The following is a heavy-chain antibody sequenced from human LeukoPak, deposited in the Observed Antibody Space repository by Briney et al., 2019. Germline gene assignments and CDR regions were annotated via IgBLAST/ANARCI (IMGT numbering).Heavy chain of an antibody. CDR2: MNPNSGNT. CDR1: GYTFTSYD. V-gene: IGHV1-8*01. CDR3: ARGFPLSYCSGGSCPFFDY. Sequence: ASVKVSCKASGYTFTSYDINWVRQAAGQGLEWMGWMNPNSGNTGYAQKFQGRVTMTRNTSISTDYMDLSSLRSEDTAVYYCARGFPLSYCSGGSCPFFDYWGQGALVTVSS. D-gene: IGHD2-15*01. J-gene: IGHJ4*02.